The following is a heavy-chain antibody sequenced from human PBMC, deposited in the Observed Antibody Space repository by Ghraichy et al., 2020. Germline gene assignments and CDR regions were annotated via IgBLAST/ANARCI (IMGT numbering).Heavy chain of an antibody. V-gene: IGHV3-53*01. CDR3: ARGPRSDYYYIIDY. J-gene: IGHJ4*02. CDR1: GLTVTSNY. CDR2: VNAAGST. Sequence: LNISCAASGLTVTSNYMSWVRQAPGKGLEWVSTVNAAGSTYYAASVKGRFTISRDRSKKTLYLQMNSLRAEDTAIYYCARGPRSDYYYIIDYWGQGTLVTVSS. D-gene: IGHD3-22*01.